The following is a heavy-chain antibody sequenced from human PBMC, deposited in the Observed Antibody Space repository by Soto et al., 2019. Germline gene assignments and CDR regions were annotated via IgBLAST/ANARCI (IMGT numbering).Heavy chain of an antibody. J-gene: IGHJ4*02. Sequence: QVQLVESGGGVVQPGNSLRLSCAASGFSFSIYGMHWFRQAPGKGLEWVAVTASDGTNKYYGDSVRGRFTISRDNSRATLYLQMNSLRPDDTAVYYCARKNPGTVLELPDYWGQGTLVTVSS. CDR3: ARKNPGTVLELPDY. CDR2: TASDGTNK. CDR1: GFSFSIYG. V-gene: IGHV3-30*03. D-gene: IGHD4-17*01.